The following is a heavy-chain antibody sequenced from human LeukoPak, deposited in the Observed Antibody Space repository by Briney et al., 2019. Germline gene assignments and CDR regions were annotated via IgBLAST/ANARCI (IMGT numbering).Heavy chain of an antibody. CDR1: GFTFSSYA. J-gene: IGHJ3*02. V-gene: IGHV3-21*01. CDR3: ARDPTTDDAFDI. Sequence: GGSLRLSCAASGFTFSSYAMSWVRQAPGKGLEWVSSISSSSSYIYYADSVKGRFTISRDNAKNSLYLQMNSLRAEDTAVYYCARDPTTDDAFDIRGQGTMVTVSS. CDR2: ISSSSSYI. D-gene: IGHD2/OR15-2a*01.